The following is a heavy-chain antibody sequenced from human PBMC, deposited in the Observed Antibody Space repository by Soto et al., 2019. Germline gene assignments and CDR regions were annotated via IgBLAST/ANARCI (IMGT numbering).Heavy chain of an antibody. CDR2: IYYSGST. V-gene: IGHV4-61*01. D-gene: IGHD6-13*01. Sequence: PSETLSLTCTVSGGSVSSGSYYWSWIRQPPGKGLEWIGYIYYSGSTNYNPSLKSRVTISVDTSKNQFSLKLSSVTAADTAVYYCAREGSRWYKDYYYYGMDGWGQGTTVTVSS. J-gene: IGHJ6*02. CDR1: GGSVSSGSYY. CDR3: AREGSRWYKDYYYYGMDG.